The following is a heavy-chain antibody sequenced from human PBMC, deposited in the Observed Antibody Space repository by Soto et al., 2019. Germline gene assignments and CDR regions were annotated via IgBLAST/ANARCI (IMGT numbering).Heavy chain of an antibody. V-gene: IGHV4-31*02. CDR2: IYYSGST. Sequence: LCGGSIRSGGYYWSWIRQHPGKGLEWIGYIYYSGSTYYNPSLKSRVTISVDTSKNQFSLKLSSVTAADTAVYYCARDQGPDSPDVWGQGTTVTVSS. CDR3: ARDQGPDSPDV. D-gene: IGHD2-15*01. J-gene: IGHJ6*02. CDR1: GGSIRSGGYY.